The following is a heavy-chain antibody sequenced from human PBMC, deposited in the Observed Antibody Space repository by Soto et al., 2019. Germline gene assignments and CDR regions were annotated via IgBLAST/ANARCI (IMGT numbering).Heavy chain of an antibody. CDR2: ISAYNGNT. Sequence: QVQLVQSGAEVKKPGASVKVSCKASGYTFTSYGISWVRQAPGQGLEWMGWISAYNGNTNYAQKLQGRVTMTTDTCTSTAYMELRSLSSDDTAVYYCARVDLSGYDLYYGMDVWGQGTTVTVSS. D-gene: IGHD5-12*01. J-gene: IGHJ6*02. CDR1: GYTFTSYG. CDR3: ARVDLSGYDLYYGMDV. V-gene: IGHV1-18*04.